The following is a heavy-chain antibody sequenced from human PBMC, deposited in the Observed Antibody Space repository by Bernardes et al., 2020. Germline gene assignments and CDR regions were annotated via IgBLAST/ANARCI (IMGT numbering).Heavy chain of an antibody. CDR3: AREAQLGLYHWFDP. V-gene: IGHV4-59*01. D-gene: IGHD6-13*01. CDR1: GGSISSYY. Sequence: SETLSLTCTVSGGSISSYYWSWIRQPPGKGLEWIGYIYYSGSTNYNPSLKSRVTISVDTSKNQFSLKLSSVTAADTAVYYCAREAQLGLYHWFDPWGQGTLVTVSS. J-gene: IGHJ5*02. CDR2: IYYSGST.